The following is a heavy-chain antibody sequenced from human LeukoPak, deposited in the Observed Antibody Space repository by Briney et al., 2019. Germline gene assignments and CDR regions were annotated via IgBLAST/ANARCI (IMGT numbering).Heavy chain of an antibody. V-gene: IGHV3-23*01. J-gene: IGHJ4*02. CDR3: AKARGWGFDY. CDR2: ISGSGGST. Sequence: GGSLRLSCAASGFTFSSYAMSWVRQAPGKGLEWVSAISGSGGSTYYADSVKGRLTISRDNSKNTLYLQMKSLRAEDTAVYYCAKARGWGFDYWGQGTLVTVSS. D-gene: IGHD3-16*01. CDR1: GFTFSSYA.